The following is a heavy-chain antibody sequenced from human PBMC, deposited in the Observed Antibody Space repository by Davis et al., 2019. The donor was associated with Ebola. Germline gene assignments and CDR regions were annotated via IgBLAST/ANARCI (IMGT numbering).Heavy chain of an antibody. CDR1: GYSFTSYW. J-gene: IGHJ3*02. CDR2: IYPGDSDT. V-gene: IGHV5-51*01. D-gene: IGHD3-3*01. CDR3: ARTAIFGVGRGDAFDI. Sequence: PGGSLRLSCKVSGYSFTSYWISWVRQMPGKGLEWMGIIYPGDSDTRYSPSFQGQVTISADKSISTAYLQWSSLKASDTAMYYCARTAIFGVGRGDAFDIWGQGTMVTVSS.